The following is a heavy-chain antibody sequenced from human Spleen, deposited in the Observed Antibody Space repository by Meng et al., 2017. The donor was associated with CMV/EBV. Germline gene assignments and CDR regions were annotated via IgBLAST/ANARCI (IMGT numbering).Heavy chain of an antibody. Sequence: GGSLRLSCAASGFTFEDKAMHWVRQAPGMGLEWVASISWNGANTASADSVKGRFTVSRDNAQNSLYLQMNSLRVEDTALYYCAKEGIGGFDHWGQGTLVTVSS. CDR1: GFTFEDKA. CDR3: AKEGIGGFDH. CDR2: ISWNGANT. J-gene: IGHJ4*02. V-gene: IGHV3-9*01. D-gene: IGHD2-21*01.